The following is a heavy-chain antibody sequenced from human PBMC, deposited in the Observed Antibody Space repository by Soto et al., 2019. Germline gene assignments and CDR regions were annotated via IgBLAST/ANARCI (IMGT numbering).Heavy chain of an antibody. CDR2: ICWDDDK. J-gene: IGHJ4*02. D-gene: IGHD3-3*01. CDR1: GFSLTTSGVG. Sequence: QITLNESGPTQVKPRQTLTLTCTFSGFSLTTSGVGVGWIRQSPGKAPEWLGLICWDDDKRYSPSLKSRLTITKDTSKTQVVLTMADLDPADTATYYCAHRVLRTVFGLVTTTAIYFDFWGQGTPVAVSS. CDR3: AHRVLRTVFGLVTTTAIYFDF. V-gene: IGHV2-5*02.